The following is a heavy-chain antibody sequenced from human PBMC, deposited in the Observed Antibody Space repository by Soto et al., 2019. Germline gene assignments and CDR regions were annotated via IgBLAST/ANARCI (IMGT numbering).Heavy chain of an antibody. V-gene: IGHV1-58*01. CDR3: AAARLYYYDSSGYPVFDY. CDR2: IVVGSGNT. Sequence: SVKVSCKASGFTFTSSAVQWVRQARGQRLEWIGWIVVGSGNTNYAQKFQERVTITRDMSTSTAYMELSSLRSEDTAVYYCAAARLYYYDSSGYPVFDYWGQGILVTVSS. D-gene: IGHD3-22*01. CDR1: GFTFTSSA. J-gene: IGHJ4*02.